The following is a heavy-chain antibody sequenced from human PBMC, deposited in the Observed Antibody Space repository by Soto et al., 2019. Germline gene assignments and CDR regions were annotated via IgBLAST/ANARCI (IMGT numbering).Heavy chain of an antibody. J-gene: IGHJ3*02. D-gene: IGHD3-22*01. CDR1: GGSISSYY. V-gene: IGHV4-59*01. CDR3: ARPNNSGYYGAFDI. Sequence: QVQLQESGPGLVKPSETLSLTCTVSGGSISSYYWSWIRQPPGKGLEWIGYIYYSGSTNYNPSLKSRVTISLDTSKNQFSLKLSSVTAADTAVYYCARPNNSGYYGAFDIWGQGTMVTVSS. CDR2: IYYSGST.